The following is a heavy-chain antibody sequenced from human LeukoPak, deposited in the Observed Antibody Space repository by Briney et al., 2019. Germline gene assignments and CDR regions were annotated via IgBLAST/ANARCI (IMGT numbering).Heavy chain of an antibody. D-gene: IGHD2-21*02. CDR3: ARILGGLVTATYYFDY. V-gene: IGHV4-30-2*01. Sequence: SGTLSLTCAVSGGSISSGGYSWSWIRQPPGTGLEWIGYIYHSGNTYYNPSLRSRVTISIDKSENQFSLNLTSVTAADTAVYYCARILGGLVTATYYFDYWGQGTLVTVSS. CDR1: GGSISSGGYS. CDR2: IYHSGNT. J-gene: IGHJ4*02.